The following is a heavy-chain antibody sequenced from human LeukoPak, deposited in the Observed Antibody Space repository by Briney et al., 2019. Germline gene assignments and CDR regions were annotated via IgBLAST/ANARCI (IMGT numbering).Heavy chain of an antibody. D-gene: IGHD3-22*01. Sequence: GRSLRLSCAASGFTFSRYGIHWVRQAPGKGLEWVAVISLDGSNKFYPDSVKGRFTISRDNSKNTLYLQMNSLRAEDTAVYYCATESSDRSGYYRPGYFDYWGQGTLVTVSS. J-gene: IGHJ4*02. V-gene: IGHV3-30*03. CDR1: GFTFSRYG. CDR2: ISLDGSNK. CDR3: ATESSDRSGYYRPGYFDY.